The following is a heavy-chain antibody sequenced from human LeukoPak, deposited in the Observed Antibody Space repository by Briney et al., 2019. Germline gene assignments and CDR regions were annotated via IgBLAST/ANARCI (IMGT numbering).Heavy chain of an antibody. CDR1: GYSFTRYG. CDR2: ISGSNGNT. D-gene: IGHD1-26*01. J-gene: IGHJ4*02. CDR3: ARSGRGTYYYFDL. V-gene: IGHV1-18*01. Sequence: ASVKVSCKASGYSFTRYGISWVRQAPGQGLEWMGWISGSNGNTNYAQKFQGRVTMTTDTSTGTAYMDLRNLRFDDTAVYFCARSGRGTYYYFDLWGQGTLVTVSS.